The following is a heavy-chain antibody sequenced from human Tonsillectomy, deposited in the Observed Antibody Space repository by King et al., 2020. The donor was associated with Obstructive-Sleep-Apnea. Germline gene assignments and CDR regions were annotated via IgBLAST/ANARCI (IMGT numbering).Heavy chain of an antibody. CDR1: GFTFSSYG. D-gene: IGHD4-17*01. CDR2: ISYDGSNK. CDR3: AKDRTRLTTCYDY. J-gene: IGHJ4*02. V-gene: IGHV3-30*18. Sequence: VQLVESGGGVVQPGRSLRLSCAASGFTFSSYGMHWVRQAPGKGLEWVAVISYDGSNKYYADSVKGRFTISRDNSKNTLYLQMNSLRTEDTAVYYCAKDRTRLTTCYDYWGQGTLVTVSS.